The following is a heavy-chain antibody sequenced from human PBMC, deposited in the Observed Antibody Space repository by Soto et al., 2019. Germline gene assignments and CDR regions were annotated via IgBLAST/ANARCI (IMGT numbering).Heavy chain of an antibody. CDR1: GYSFTSYW. D-gene: IGHD4-4*01. V-gene: IGHV5-51*01. CDR3: DSSAYQLSHPALPSNYPRTPYYYYGMDV. Sequence: GESLKISCKGSGYSFTSYWIGWVRQMPGKGLEWMGIIYPGDSDTRYSPSFQGQVTISADKSISTAYLQWSSLKASDTAMYYCDSSAYQLSHPALPSNYPRTPYYYYGMDVWGEGTTVTVS. CDR2: IYPGDSDT. J-gene: IGHJ6*02.